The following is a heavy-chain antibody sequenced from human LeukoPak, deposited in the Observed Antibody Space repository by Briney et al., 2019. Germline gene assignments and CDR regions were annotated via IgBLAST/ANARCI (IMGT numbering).Heavy chain of an antibody. CDR3: AKDERNWNYNLASQTYD. CDR2: ITGSGGSP. Sequence: SGGSLRLSCAASGFTFSSYAMSWVRQAPGKGLEWVSAITGSGGSPYYADSVKGRFTVSRDNSKNTLYLQMSSLRAEDTAVYYCAKDERNWNYNLASQTYDWGQGTLVTVSS. J-gene: IGHJ4*02. CDR1: GFTFSSYA. V-gene: IGHV3-23*01. D-gene: IGHD1-7*01.